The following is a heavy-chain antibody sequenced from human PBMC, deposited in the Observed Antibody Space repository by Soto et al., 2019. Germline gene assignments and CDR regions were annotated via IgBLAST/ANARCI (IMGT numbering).Heavy chain of an antibody. CDR2: IRSKAYGGTT. Sequence: LRVSCTASGFTFGDYAMSWVRQAPGKGLEWVGFIRSKAYGGTTEYAASVKGRFTISRDDSKSIAYLQMNSLKTEDTAVYYCTRDQPGPYYDFWSGSLAGYYGMDVWGQGTTVTVSS. V-gene: IGHV3-49*04. CDR3: TRDQPGPYYDFWSGSLAGYYGMDV. D-gene: IGHD3-3*01. CDR1: GFTFGDYA. J-gene: IGHJ6*02.